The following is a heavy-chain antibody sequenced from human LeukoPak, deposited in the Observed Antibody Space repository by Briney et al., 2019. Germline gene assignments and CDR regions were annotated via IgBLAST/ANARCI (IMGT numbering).Heavy chain of an antibody. D-gene: IGHD6-13*01. CDR1: GGSIRRCY. J-gene: IGHJ4*02. CDR2: IYSTGST. V-gene: IGHV4-4*07. Sequence: EPLSLPCTVSGGSIRRCYWRWVRRPAGRGREWGGRIYSTGSTNYNPALKSRVTISVDTVKKQISLGVRSVTAGDPAVVYCARQIASAGTAGFAFWGQGALVTVSS. CDR3: ARQIASAGTAGFAF.